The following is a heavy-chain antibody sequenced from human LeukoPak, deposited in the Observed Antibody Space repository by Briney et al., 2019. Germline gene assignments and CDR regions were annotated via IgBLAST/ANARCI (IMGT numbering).Heavy chain of an antibody. D-gene: IGHD3-10*01. J-gene: IGHJ6*03. CDR2: INHSGST. CDR3: ARLYPVHRFRRGSGRRNRSSNYYYYYMDV. Sequence: SETLSLTCAVYGGSFSGYYWSWIRQPPGKGLEWIGEINHSGSTNYNPSLKSRVTISVDTSKNQFSLKLSSVTAADTAVYYCARLYPVHRFRRGSGRRNRSSNYYYYYMDVWGKGTTVTTSS. CDR1: GGSFSGYY. V-gene: IGHV4-34*01.